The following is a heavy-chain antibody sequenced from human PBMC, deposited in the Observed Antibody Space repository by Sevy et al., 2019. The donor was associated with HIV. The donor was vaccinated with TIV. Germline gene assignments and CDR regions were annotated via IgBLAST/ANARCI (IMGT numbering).Heavy chain of an antibody. Sequence: ASVKVSCKASGYTFTGYYMHWMRQAPGQGLEWMGWINPDSGGPTYAPKFQGRVTLTRDTSISTDYMDLSRLKSDDTAVYYCVRDDRDGYFEYWGQGTLVTVSS. CDR1: GYTFTGYY. J-gene: IGHJ4*02. CDR2: INPDSGGP. CDR3: VRDDRDGYFEY. V-gene: IGHV1-2*02.